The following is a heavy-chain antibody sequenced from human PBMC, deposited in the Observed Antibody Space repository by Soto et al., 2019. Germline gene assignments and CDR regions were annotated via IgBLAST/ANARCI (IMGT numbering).Heavy chain of an antibody. CDR1: GGSISSGSYS. J-gene: IGHJ4*02. CDR2: IYYIGNP. D-gene: IGHD2-21*02. V-gene: IGHV4-39*01. Sequence: PSETLSLTCSVSGGSISSGSYSWGWIRQPPGKGLEWIGTIYYIGNPYYTPSLKSRLTISVDTSKNQFSLKLSSVTAADTAVYYCATRVVTATADFDFWGQGTLVTVSS. CDR3: ATRVVTATADFDF.